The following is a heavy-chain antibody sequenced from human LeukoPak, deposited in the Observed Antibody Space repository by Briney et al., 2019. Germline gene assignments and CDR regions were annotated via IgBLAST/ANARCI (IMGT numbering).Heavy chain of an antibody. CDR3: ARGQWLEETFDY. V-gene: IGHV4-34*01. J-gene: IGHJ4*02. D-gene: IGHD6-19*01. CDR2: INHSGST. Sequence: SETLSLTCTVSGGSISSYYWSWIRQPPGKRLEWIGEINHSGSTNYNPSLKSRVTISVDTSKNQFSLKLSSVTAADTAVYYCARGQWLEETFDYWGQGTLVTVSS. CDR1: GGSISSYY.